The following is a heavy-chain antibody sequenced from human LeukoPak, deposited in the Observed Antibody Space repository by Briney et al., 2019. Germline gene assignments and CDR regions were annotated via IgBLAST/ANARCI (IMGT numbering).Heavy chain of an antibody. CDR3: ARIKPGSSRGSQGGFDY. J-gene: IGHJ4*02. D-gene: IGHD6-13*01. CDR2: IYTSGST. CDR1: GGSFSGYY. Sequence: SETLSLTCAVYGGSFSGYYWSWIRQPPGKGLEWIGYIYTSGSTNYNPSLKSRVTISVDTSKNQFSLKLSSVTAADTAVYYCARIKPGSSRGSQGGFDYWGQGTLVTVSS. V-gene: IGHV4-4*09.